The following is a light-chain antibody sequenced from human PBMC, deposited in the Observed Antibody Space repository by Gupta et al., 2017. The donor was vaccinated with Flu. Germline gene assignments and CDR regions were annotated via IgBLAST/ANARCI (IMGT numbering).Light chain of an antibody. CDR2: DAS. CDR1: QSVGNY. V-gene: IGKV3-11*01. Sequence: EIVLTHSPATLSLSPGESATLSCRARQSVGNYLTWYQKKPGQAPRRLIFDASKRAQGSTARCSGIGVGTDGNLTISSREPEDFEVYYCQQRNSGHPSFTFGHGTKVDIK. CDR3: QQRNSGHPSFT. J-gene: IGKJ3*01.